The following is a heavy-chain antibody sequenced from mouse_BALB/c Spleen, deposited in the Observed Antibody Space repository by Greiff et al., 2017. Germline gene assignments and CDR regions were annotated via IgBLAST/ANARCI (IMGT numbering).Heavy chain of an antibody. J-gene: IGHJ2*01. V-gene: IGHV5-6-3*01. Sequence: DVKLVESGGGLVQPGGSLKLSCAASGFTFSSYGMSWVRQTPDKRLELVATINSNGGSTYYPDSVKGRFTISRDNAKNTLYLQMSSLKSEDTAMYYCARERDWDYFDYWGQGTTLTVSS. CDR3: ARERDWDYFDY. CDR1: GFTFSSYG. CDR2: INSNGGST. D-gene: IGHD4-1*01.